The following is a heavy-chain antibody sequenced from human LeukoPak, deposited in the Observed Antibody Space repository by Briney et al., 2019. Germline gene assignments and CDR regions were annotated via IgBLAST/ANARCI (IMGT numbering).Heavy chain of an antibody. CDR1: GGSIGNRNW. CDR3: AKQLGYCSDGSCYFPY. CDR2: IHHSGST. D-gene: IGHD2-15*01. Sequence: NASGTLSLTCAVSGGSIGNRNWWSWVRQPPGKGLEWIGNIHHSGSTSYNPSLKSRVTISEDKSKNQFFLELTSVTAADTAVYYCAKQLGYCSDGSCYFPYWGQGTLVTVSS. J-gene: IGHJ4*02. V-gene: IGHV4-4*02.